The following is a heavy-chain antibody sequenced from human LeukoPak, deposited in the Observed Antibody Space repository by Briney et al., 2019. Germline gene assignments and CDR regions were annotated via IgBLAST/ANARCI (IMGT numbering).Heavy chain of an antibody. CDR3: ARVAESGSYYFGFDYYFDY. CDR2: INHSGST. Sequence: SETLSLTCAVYGGSFSGYYWSWIRQPPGKGLEWIGEINHSGSTNYNPSLKSRVTISVDTSKNQFSLKLSSVTAADTAVYYCARVAESGSYYFGFDYYFDYWGQGTLVTVSS. J-gene: IGHJ4*02. CDR1: GGSFSGYY. V-gene: IGHV4-34*01. D-gene: IGHD1-26*01.